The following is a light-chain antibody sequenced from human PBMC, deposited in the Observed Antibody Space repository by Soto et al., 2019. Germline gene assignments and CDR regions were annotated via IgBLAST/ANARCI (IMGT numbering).Light chain of an antibody. Sequence: EIVLTQSPATLSLSPGERATLSCRASQIVSSYLAWYQQKPGQAPRLLIYDASNRATGIPARFSGSGSGTDFTLTISSLEPEDFAVYYCQQRSNWPPWTFGQGTKVESK. V-gene: IGKV3-11*01. CDR2: DAS. CDR1: QIVSSY. J-gene: IGKJ1*01. CDR3: QQRSNWPPWT.